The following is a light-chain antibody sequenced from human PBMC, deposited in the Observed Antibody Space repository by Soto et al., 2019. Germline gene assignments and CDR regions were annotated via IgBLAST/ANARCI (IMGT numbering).Light chain of an antibody. J-gene: IGLJ3*02. CDR1: SSDVGGYKY. Sequence: QSALTQPASVSGSPGQSITISCTGTSSDVGGYKYVSWYQQHPGKAPKLMIYEVSNRPSGVSNRFSGSKSGNTASLTISGLQAEDEADYYCNSYTTSSTLVFGGGTQLTVL. CDR3: NSYTTSSTLV. V-gene: IGLV2-14*01. CDR2: EVS.